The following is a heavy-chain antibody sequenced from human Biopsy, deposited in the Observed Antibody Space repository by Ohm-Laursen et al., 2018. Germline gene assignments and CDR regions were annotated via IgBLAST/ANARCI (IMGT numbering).Heavy chain of an antibody. CDR2: FYWDDDK. D-gene: IGHD3-10*01. CDR3: AHGTYYTNWGSDAFDI. J-gene: IGHJ3*02. Sequence: TQTLTLTCTFSGFSLSTSGVGVGWIRRPPGKALEWLALFYWDDDKRYNPYLKSRLTITKDTSKNQEVLTMTNMDPVDTTTYYYAHGTYYTNWGSDAFDIWGQGTMVTVSS. V-gene: IGHV2-5*02. CDR1: GFSLSTSGVG.